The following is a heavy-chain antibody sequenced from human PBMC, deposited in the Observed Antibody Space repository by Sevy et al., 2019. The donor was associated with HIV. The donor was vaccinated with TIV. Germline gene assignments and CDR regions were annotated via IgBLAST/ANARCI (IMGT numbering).Heavy chain of an antibody. CDR1: DVSISSGTNY. Sequence: SETLSLTCTVSDVSISSGTNYWGWIRQPPGKELEWIGSIYYSGTTYYNPSLKRRVTMTTDTSMNQFSLKLSSVTVADTAVYYCARQRGGWYEYDASDVWGQGTMVTVSS. J-gene: IGHJ3*01. CDR3: ARQRGGWYEYDASDV. V-gene: IGHV4-39*01. CDR2: IYYSGTT. D-gene: IGHD6-19*01.